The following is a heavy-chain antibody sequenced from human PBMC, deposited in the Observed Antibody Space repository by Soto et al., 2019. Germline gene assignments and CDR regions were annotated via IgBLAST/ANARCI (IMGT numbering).Heavy chain of an antibody. D-gene: IGHD6-6*01. Sequence: QVQLVQSGAEVKKPGSSVKVSCKASGVTFSSYPISWVRQAPGQGLEWMGGIIPITGTVQYAQKFQGRLTVTADDSTTTGYMELISLGSEDTAVYYCARLWDSSHGFNLDYWGQGTLVTVSS. CDR2: IIPITGTV. J-gene: IGHJ4*02. CDR1: GVTFSSYP. CDR3: ARLWDSSHGFNLDY. V-gene: IGHV1-69*01.